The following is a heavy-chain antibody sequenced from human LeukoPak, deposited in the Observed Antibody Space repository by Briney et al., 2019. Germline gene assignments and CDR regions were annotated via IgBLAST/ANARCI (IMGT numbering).Heavy chain of an antibody. CDR3: ARVYNYVFDY. CDR2: ISGSGSST. CDR1: EFTFISYA. J-gene: IGHJ4*02. V-gene: IGHV3-23*01. D-gene: IGHD3-10*02. Sequence: GGSLRLSCAASEFTFISYAMSWVRQAPGKGLEWVSGISGSGSSTYYADSVKGRFTISRDNSKNTLYLQMNSLRAEDTAVYYCARVYNYVFDYWGQGTLVTVSS.